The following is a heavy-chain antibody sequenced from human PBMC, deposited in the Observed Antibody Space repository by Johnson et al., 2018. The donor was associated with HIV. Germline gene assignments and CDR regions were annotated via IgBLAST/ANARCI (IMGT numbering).Heavy chain of an antibody. CDR3: VREHRADESFDL. D-gene: IGHD1-14*01. CDR2: ISYDGSNK. Sequence: VQLVESGGGVVQPGRSPRLSCAASGFTFSRYGIHWVRQAPGKGLEWVAVISYDGSNKKYADSVKGRFTISRDNSKNTLYLQMNSLTAGDTAVYYCVREHRADESFDLWGQGTMVTVSS. CDR1: GFTFSRYG. V-gene: IGHV3-30*03. J-gene: IGHJ3*01.